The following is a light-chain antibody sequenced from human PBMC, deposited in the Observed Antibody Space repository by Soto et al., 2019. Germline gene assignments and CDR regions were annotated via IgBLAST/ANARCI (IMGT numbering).Light chain of an antibody. J-gene: IGKJ3*01. CDR3: QQLNSFPIA. Sequence: IQLTQSPSSLSASVGDRVTITCRASQGISSFLAWYQQKPGRAPKLLIYGASTLQSGVPSRFSGSGSGTDFTLTISSLQPEDFATYDCQQLNSFPIAFGPGTKVEIQ. CDR1: QGISSF. V-gene: IGKV1-9*01. CDR2: GAS.